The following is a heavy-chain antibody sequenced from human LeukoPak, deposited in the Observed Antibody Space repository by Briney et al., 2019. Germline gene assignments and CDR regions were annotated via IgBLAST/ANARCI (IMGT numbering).Heavy chain of an antibody. CDR2: ISSSSSTI. CDR3: ARDFTGGWVDY. Sequence: SGGSLRLSCAASGFTFSSYSVNWVRQAPGKGLEWVSYISSSSSTIYYADSVKGRFTISRDNAKNSLYLQMNSLRAEDTAVYYCARDFTGGWVDYWGQGTLVTVSS. CDR1: GFTFSSYS. V-gene: IGHV3-48*04. J-gene: IGHJ4*02. D-gene: IGHD7-27*01.